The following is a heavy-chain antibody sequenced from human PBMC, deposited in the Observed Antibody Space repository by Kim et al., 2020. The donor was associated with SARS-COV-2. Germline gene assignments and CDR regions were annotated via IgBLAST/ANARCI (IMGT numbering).Heavy chain of an antibody. Sequence: DSVKGRFTISRDNAKNTLYLQMNSLRAEDTAVYYCAKAQKSGIPASGFDPWGQGTLVTVSS. J-gene: IGHJ5*02. CDR3: AKAQKSGIPASGFDP. V-gene: IGHV3-23*01. D-gene: IGHD1-20*01.